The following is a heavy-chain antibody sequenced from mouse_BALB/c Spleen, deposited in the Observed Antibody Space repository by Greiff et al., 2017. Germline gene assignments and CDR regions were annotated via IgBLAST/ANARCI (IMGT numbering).Heavy chain of an antibody. CDR3: ARDGNYEAWFAY. D-gene: IGHD2-1*01. CDR1: GYTFTSYW. V-gene: IGHV1S81*02. J-gene: IGHJ3*01. Sequence: QVQLKQPGAELVKPGASVKLSCKASGYTFTSYWMHWVKQRPGQGLEWIGEINPSNGRTNYNEKFKSKATLTVDKSSSTAYMQLSSLTSEDSAVYYCARDGNYEAWFAYWGQGTLVTVSA. CDR2: INPSNGRT.